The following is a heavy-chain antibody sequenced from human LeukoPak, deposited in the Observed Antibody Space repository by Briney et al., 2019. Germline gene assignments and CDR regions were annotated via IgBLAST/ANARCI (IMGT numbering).Heavy chain of an antibody. D-gene: IGHD3-9*01. CDR1: GYTFTGYY. V-gene: IGHV1-2*02. CDR2: INPNSGGT. CDR3: ARSGLLLDWLLMGY. Sequence: ASVKVSCKASGYTFTGYYMHWVRQAPGQGLEWMGWINPNSGGTNYAQKLQGRVTMTTDTSTSTAYMELRSLRSDDTAVYYCARSGLLLDWLLMGYWGQGTLVTVSS. J-gene: IGHJ4*02.